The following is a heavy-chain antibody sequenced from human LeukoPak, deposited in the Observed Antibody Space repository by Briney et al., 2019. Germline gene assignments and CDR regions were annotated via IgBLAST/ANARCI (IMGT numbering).Heavy chain of an antibody. CDR3: ARDLTGYGSGSYYAPYYFDY. D-gene: IGHD3-10*01. V-gene: IGHV3-21*01. CDR1: GFTFSRYR. J-gene: IGHJ4*02. CDR2: ISSNSSYI. Sequence: GGSVRLSCLASGFTFSRYRLNWLRQAPGKGLDWVSSISSNSSYIYYAVSVKGRFTISRDNAKNSLYLQMNSLRAEDTAVYYCARDLTGYGSGSYYAPYYFDYWGQGTLVTVSS.